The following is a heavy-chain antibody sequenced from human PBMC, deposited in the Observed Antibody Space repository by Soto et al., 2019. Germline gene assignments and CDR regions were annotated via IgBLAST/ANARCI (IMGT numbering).Heavy chain of an antibody. Sequence: SVKVSCKAFGGTFRNNAISWVRQAPGQGLEWMGGIIPMYGTANYAQKFQGRVTITADESTSTADMELSSLRSEDTAVYYCAREEIAAAGPPDYWVQGTLVTVSS. D-gene: IGHD6-13*01. J-gene: IGHJ4*02. CDR2: IIPMYGTA. CDR3: AREEIAAAGPPDY. CDR1: GGTFRNNA. V-gene: IGHV1-69*13.